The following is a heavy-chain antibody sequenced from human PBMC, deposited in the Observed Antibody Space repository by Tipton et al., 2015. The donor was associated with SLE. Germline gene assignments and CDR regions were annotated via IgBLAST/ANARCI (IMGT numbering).Heavy chain of an antibody. V-gene: IGHV4-39*07. CDR1: GGSISSSSYY. J-gene: IGHJ4*02. Sequence: LRLSCTVSGGSISSSSYYWGWIRQPPGKGLEWIGSIYYSGSTYYNPSLKSRATISVDTSKNQFSLKLSSVTAADTAVYYCARREGIAAAGIIDWGQGTLVTVSS. CDR3: ARREGIAAAGIID. D-gene: IGHD6-13*01. CDR2: IYYSGST.